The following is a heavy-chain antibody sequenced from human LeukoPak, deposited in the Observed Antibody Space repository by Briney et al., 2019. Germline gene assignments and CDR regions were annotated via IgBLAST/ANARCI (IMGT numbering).Heavy chain of an antibody. D-gene: IGHD3/OR15-3a*01. CDR3: VGGGDWLPEY. V-gene: IGHV4-59*02. J-gene: IGHJ4*01. Sequence: SETLSLTCKVSGASVSGKFWSWIRHSPGNGLEWIGLIYYSESTKFNPSLKSRVAMSIDTSKNQFSLSLNSVTTSDTAVYFCVGGGDWLPEYWGHGTQVVVSS. CDR2: IYYSEST. CDR1: GASVSGKF.